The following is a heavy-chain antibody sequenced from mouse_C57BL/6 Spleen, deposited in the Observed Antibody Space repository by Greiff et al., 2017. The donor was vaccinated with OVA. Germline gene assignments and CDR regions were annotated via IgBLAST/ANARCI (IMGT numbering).Heavy chain of an antibody. CDR1: GYTFTDYY. CDR3: ARSGDYDY. J-gene: IGHJ2*01. D-gene: IGHD2-4*01. Sequence: EVQLQQSGPELVKPGASVKISCKASGYTFTDYYMNWVKQSHGKSLEWIGDINPNNGGTRYNQKFKGKATLTVDKSSSTAYMELRSLTSEDSAVYYCARSGDYDYWGQGTTLTVSS. CDR2: INPNNGGT. V-gene: IGHV1-26*01.